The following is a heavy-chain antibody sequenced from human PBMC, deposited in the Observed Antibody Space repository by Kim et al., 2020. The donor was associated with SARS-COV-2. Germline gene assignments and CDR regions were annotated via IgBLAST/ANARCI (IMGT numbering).Heavy chain of an antibody. CDR2: IYYSGST. CDR1: GGSISSSSYY. CDR3: ARRVVIHWYSDL. Sequence: SETLSLTCTVSGGSISSSSYYWGWIRQPPGKGLEWIGSIYYSGSTYYNPSLKSRVTISVDTSKNQFALKLSSVTAADTAVYYCARRVVIHWYSDLWGRGTLVTVSS. J-gene: IGHJ2*01. V-gene: IGHV4-39*01. D-gene: IGHD3-22*01.